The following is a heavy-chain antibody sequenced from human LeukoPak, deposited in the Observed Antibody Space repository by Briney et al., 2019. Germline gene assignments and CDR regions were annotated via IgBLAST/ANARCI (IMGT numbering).Heavy chain of an antibody. CDR2: ITRGSTYV. Sequence: PGGSLRLSCAASGFSFSRYAVNWVRQAPGKGLEWVSSITRGSTYVFVADSMKGRFTISRDDAKNSLYLQMNSLRAEDTAVYYCANTGYSSGWYAEHWGQGTLVTVSS. V-gene: IGHV3-21*01. CDR1: GFSFSRYA. D-gene: IGHD6-19*01. J-gene: IGHJ1*01. CDR3: ANTGYSSGWYAEH.